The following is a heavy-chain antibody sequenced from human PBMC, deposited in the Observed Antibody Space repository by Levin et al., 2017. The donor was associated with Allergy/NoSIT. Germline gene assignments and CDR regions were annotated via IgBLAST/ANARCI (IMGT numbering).Heavy chain of an antibody. D-gene: IGHD3-9*01. CDR2: IYHSGST. CDR1: GGSISSGGYS. J-gene: IGHJ3*02. CDR3: ARALRYFDWVDAFDI. Sequence: SETLSLTCAVSGGSISSGGYSWSWIRQPPGKGLEWIGYIYHSGSTYYNPSLKSRVTISVDRSKNQFSLKLSSVTAADTAVYYCARALRYFDWVDAFDIWGQGTMVTVSS. V-gene: IGHV4-30-2*01.